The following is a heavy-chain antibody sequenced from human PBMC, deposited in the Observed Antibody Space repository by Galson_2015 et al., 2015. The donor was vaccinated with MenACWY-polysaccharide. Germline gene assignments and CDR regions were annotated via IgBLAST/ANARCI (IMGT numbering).Heavy chain of an antibody. D-gene: IGHD6-25*01. Sequence: SLRLSCAASGFTFSSYWMHWVRQAPGKGLVWVSRINSDGSSRSYADSVKGRFTISRDNPKNTLYLQMNSLRAEDTAVYYCARDRGTDRSGGGIDPWGQGTLVTVSS. CDR1: GFTFSSYW. J-gene: IGHJ5*02. CDR2: INSDGSSR. V-gene: IGHV3-74*01. CDR3: ARDRGTDRSGGGIDP.